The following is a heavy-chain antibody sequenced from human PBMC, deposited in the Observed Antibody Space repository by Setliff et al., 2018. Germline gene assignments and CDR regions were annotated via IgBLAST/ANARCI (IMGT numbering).Heavy chain of an antibody. V-gene: IGHV1-46*01. D-gene: IGHD1-26*01. CDR1: GYTFTSYY. Sequence: ASVKVSCKASGYTFTSYYMHWVRQAPGPGLEWMGIINPRGGSTSYAQKFQGRVTMTRDESTSPAYIELSSLTPEDTAVYYCAREGVHTRSSTDYHYYMDVWGRGTTVTVSS. CDR3: AREGVHTRSSTDYHYYMDV. CDR2: INPRGGST. J-gene: IGHJ6*03.